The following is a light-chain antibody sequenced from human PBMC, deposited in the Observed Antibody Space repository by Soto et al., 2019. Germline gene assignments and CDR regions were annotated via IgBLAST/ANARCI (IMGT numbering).Light chain of an antibody. Sequence: QSVLTQPASVSGSPGQSITISCTGTSGDVGGYNFVSWYQQHPGNAPTLIIYEVNNRPSGVSSRFSGSKSGNTASLTISGLQADDEADYYCSSFTSSSTLVFGTGTKVTVL. CDR2: EVN. J-gene: IGLJ1*01. V-gene: IGLV2-14*01. CDR1: SGDVGGYNF. CDR3: SSFTSSSTLV.